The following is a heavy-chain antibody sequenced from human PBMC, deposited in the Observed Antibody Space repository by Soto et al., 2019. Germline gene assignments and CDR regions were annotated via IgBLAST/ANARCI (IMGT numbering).Heavy chain of an antibody. CDR3: TAGKLYPSLDFDY. CDR1: GFTFNDYT. CDR2: IRSKAFGGTT. V-gene: IGHV3-49*04. Sequence: GGSLRLSCTASGFTFNDYTLSWVRQAPGKGLEWVGFIRSKAFGGTTEYAASVKGRFTISRDDSKSIAYLQMNSLKTEDTAVYYCTAGKLYPSLDFDYWGQGTLVTVSS. J-gene: IGHJ4*02. D-gene: IGHD2-8*01.